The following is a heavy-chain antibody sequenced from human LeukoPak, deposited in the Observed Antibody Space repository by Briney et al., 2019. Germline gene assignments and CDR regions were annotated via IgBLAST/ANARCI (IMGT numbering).Heavy chain of an antibody. V-gene: IGHV4-39*07. D-gene: IGHD2/OR15-2a*01. J-gene: IGHJ4*02. CDR3: ARDFYGGGYFDY. CDR2: IYYSGST. Sequence: PSETLSLTYTVSGGSISSSSYYWGWMRQPPGKGLEWIGSIYYSGSTYYNPSLKSRVTISVDTSKNQFSLKLSSVTAADTAVYYCARDFYGGGYFDYWGQGTLVTLSS. CDR1: GGSISSSSYY.